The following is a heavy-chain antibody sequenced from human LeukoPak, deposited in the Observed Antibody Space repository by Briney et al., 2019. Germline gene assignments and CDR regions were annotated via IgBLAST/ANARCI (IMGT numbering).Heavy chain of an antibody. J-gene: IGHJ4*02. D-gene: IGHD6-13*01. CDR1: GFTFRTYP. CDR2: ISLDGTTK. V-gene: IGHV3-30*04. CDR3: ARDKDGSRFFDY. Sequence: GGSLRLSCAASGFTFRTYPMHWVRQAPGKGLDWVAVISLDGTTKYYATSVKGRSTISRDNSKNTLDLQMDSLTPEDTAIYYCARDKDGSRFFDYWGQGILVAVSS.